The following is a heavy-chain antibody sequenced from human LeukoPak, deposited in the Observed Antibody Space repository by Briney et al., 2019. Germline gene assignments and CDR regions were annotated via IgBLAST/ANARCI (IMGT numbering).Heavy chain of an antibody. D-gene: IGHD3-10*01. CDR1: NYSISSGYY. CDR2: IYYSGST. V-gene: IGHV4-61*01. CDR3: ARGGYYGSGNDFRFDP. Sequence: PSETLSLTYTVSNYSISSGYYWNWIRQPPGKGLERIGYIYYSGSTNYKPSLKSRVTISVDTSKNQFSLKLSSVTAADTAVYYCARGGYYGSGNDFRFDPWGQGTLVTVSS. J-gene: IGHJ5*02.